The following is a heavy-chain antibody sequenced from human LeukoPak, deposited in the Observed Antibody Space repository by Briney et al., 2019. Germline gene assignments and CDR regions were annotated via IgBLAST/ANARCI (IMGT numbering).Heavy chain of an antibody. J-gene: IGHJ4*02. CDR2: IYYSGST. Sequence: SETLSLTCTVSGGSISSSTYYWGWIRQPPGKGLEWIGTIYYSGSTYYNPSLKSRVTISVDTSKNQFSLKLSSVTAADTAVYYCERQVGATTYPDYWGQGTLVTVSS. D-gene: IGHD1-26*01. CDR3: ERQVGATTYPDY. CDR1: GGSISSSTYY. V-gene: IGHV4-39*01.